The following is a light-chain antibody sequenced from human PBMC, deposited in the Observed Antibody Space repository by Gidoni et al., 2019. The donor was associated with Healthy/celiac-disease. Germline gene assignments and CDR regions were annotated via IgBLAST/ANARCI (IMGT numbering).Light chain of an antibody. J-gene: IGKJ3*01. CDR1: QGISNY. CDR2: AAS. CDR3: QKYNSAPPFT. Sequence: DIQMTQSPSYLSASVGDRVTITCRASQGISNYLAWYQQKQGKVPKLLIYAASTLQSGVPSRFSGSGSGTDFTLTISSLQPEDVATYYCQKYNSAPPFTFGPGTKVDIK. V-gene: IGKV1-27*01.